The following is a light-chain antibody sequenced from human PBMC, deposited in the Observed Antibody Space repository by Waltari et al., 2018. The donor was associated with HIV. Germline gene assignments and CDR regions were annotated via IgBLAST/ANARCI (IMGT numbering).Light chain of an antibody. Sequence: EIVFTQSPFTLSLSPGERATLSCRANQYGSYHYLAWYQQKPGHAPRLLSYSEGRRAAGIPDRFSGRGTGTDFTLAISRLEPDDFAVYYCQHDGGSPPYTFGQGTKLEIK. J-gene: IGKJ2*01. CDR2: SEG. CDR1: QYGSYHY. CDR3: QHDGGSPPYT. V-gene: IGKV3-20*01.